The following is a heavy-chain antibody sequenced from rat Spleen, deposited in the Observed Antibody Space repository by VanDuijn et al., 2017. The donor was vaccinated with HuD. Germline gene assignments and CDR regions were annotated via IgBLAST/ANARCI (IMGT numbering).Heavy chain of an antibody. CDR3: ARHWGY. J-gene: IGHJ2*01. V-gene: IGHV5-29*01. CDR2: ISYDGSST. CDR1: GFTFNDSW. Sequence: EVQLVESDGGLVQPGRSLKLSCVASGFTFNDSWMTWISQAPGKGLEWVATISYDGSSTYYRDSVKGRFTISRDNAKSTLYLQMDSLRSEDTATYYCARHWGYWGQGVMVTVSS. D-gene: IGHD4-6*01.